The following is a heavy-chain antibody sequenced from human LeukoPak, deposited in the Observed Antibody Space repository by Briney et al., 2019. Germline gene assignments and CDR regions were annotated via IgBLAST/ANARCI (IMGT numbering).Heavy chain of an antibody. J-gene: IGHJ4*02. CDR2: INHSGST. CDR3: ARAYYGSGSYQVTTPRYYFDY. CDR1: GGSFSGYY. D-gene: IGHD3-10*01. Sequence: SETLSLTCAVYGGSFSGYYWSWIRQPLGKGLEWIGEINHSGSTNYNPSLKSRVTISVDTSKNQFSLKLSSVTAADTAVYYCARAYYGSGSYQVTTPRYYFDYWGQGTLVTVSS. V-gene: IGHV4-34*01.